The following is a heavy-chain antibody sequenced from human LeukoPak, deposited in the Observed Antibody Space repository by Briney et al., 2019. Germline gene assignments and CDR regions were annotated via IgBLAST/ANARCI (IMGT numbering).Heavy chain of an antibody. J-gene: IGHJ2*01. CDR3: ARPAVAGGGDWYFDL. CDR2: MNPNSGNT. Sequence: ASVKVSCKASGYTFTGNYMHWVRQAPGQGLEWMGWMNPNSGNTGYAQKFQGRVTMTRNTSISTAYMELSSLRSEDTAVYYCARPAVAGGGDWYFDLWGRGTLVTVSS. D-gene: IGHD6-19*01. V-gene: IGHV1-8*02. CDR1: GYTFTGNY.